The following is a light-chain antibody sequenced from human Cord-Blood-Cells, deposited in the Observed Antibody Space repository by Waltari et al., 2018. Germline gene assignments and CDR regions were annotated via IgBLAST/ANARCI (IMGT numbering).Light chain of an antibody. Sequence: IQMTPSPSTLSASEGHRVTITCRASQSISSWLAWYQQKPGKAPKLLIYKASSLESGVPSRFSGSGSGTEFTLTISSLQPDDFATYYCQQYNSYSRTFGQGTKVEIK. V-gene: IGKV1-5*03. CDR2: KAS. CDR1: QSISSW. CDR3: QQYNSYSRT. J-gene: IGKJ1*01.